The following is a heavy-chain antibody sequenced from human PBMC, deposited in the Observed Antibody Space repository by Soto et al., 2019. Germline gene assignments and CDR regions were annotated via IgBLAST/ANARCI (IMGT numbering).Heavy chain of an antibody. V-gene: IGHV4-30-4*01. Sequence: SETLSLTCTVSGGSISSCDYYWSWIRQPPGKGLEWIGYIYYSGSTYYNPSLKSRVTISVDTSKNQFSLKLSSVTAADTAVYYCARDRDYYGSGSYYNWFDPWGQGTLVSVSS. CDR1: GGSISSCDYY. J-gene: IGHJ5*02. D-gene: IGHD3-10*01. CDR2: IYYSGST. CDR3: ARDRDYYGSGSYYNWFDP.